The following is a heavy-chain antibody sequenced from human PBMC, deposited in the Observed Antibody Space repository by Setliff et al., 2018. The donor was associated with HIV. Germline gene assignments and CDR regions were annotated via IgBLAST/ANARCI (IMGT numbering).Heavy chain of an antibody. Sequence: LSLICTVSGGSISTYYWRWIRQPPGKGLEWIGYIYSSGSTDYNPSLKSRVTISIDTSKNQFSLKLDSVTAADTAVYYCARAGRYSTFWGFDYWGQGVLVTVSS. CDR1: GGSISTYY. J-gene: IGHJ4*02. V-gene: IGHV4-59*01. D-gene: IGHD4-4*01. CDR2: IYSSGST. CDR3: ARAGRYSTFWGFDY.